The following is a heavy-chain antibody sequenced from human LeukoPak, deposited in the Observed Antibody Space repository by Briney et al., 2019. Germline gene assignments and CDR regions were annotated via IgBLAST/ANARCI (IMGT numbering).Heavy chain of an antibody. V-gene: IGHV1-18*01. CDR2: ISAYNGNT. CDR3: ERGGADILTPLHNWYFDL. D-gene: IGHD3-9*01. CDR1: GYTFTSYG. J-gene: IGHJ2*01. Sequence: ASVKVSCKASGYTFTSYGISWVRQAPGQGLEWMGWISAYNGNTNYAQKLQGRVTMTTDTSTSTAYMELRSLRSDDTAVYYCERGGADILTPLHNWYFDLWGRGTLVTVSS.